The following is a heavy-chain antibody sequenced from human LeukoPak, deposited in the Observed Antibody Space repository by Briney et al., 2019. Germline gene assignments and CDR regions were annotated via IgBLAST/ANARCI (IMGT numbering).Heavy chain of an antibody. CDR2: FENSGGS. CDR3: ARWNYDIWTGHRYFDY. CDR1: GDSIRGFY. V-gene: IGHV4-59*01. Sequence: SETLSLTCNVSGDSIRGFYWAWIRQPPGKGLEWLGYFENSGGSNYHPALESRVIISVHTSKNQFSLKLRSLTAADTAVYYCARWNYDIWTGHRYFDYWGQGTLVIVSS. D-gene: IGHD3/OR15-3a*01. J-gene: IGHJ4*02.